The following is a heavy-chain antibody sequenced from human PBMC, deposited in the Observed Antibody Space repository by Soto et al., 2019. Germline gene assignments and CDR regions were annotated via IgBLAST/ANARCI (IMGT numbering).Heavy chain of an antibody. J-gene: IGHJ4*02. Sequence: PSETLSLTCTVSGGSISTYYWSWIRQPPGKGLEWIGYIYYIGSTNYNPSLKSRVTISVDTSKNQFSLKLSSVTAADTAVYYCARRRHDYGAEYFDYWGQGTLVTVSS. CDR3: ARRRHDYGAEYFDY. CDR1: GGSISTYY. D-gene: IGHD4-17*01. CDR2: IYYIGST. V-gene: IGHV4-59*08.